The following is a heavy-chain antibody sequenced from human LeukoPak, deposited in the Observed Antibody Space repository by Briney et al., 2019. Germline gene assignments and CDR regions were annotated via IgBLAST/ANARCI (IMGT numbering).Heavy chain of an antibody. J-gene: IGHJ4*02. D-gene: IGHD4-17*01. CDR1: GGSISGSY. Sequence: SETLSLTCTVSGGSISGSYWSWIRQPPGKGLELIAYMYNSGSTNYNPSLKSRVTISIDTSKNQFSLKLSSLTAADTAIYYCARGIESYGDYGYWGQGILVTVSS. V-gene: IGHV4-59*01. CDR2: MYNSGST. CDR3: ARGIESYGDYGY.